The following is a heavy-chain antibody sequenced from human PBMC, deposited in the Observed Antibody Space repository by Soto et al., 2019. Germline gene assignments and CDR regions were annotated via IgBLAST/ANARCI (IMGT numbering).Heavy chain of an antibody. J-gene: IGHJ6*04. CDR1: GYTFTSYG. Sequence: ASVKVSCKASGYTFTSYGISWVRQAPGQGLEWMGWISAYNGNTNYAQKLQGRVTMTTDTSTSTAYMELRSLRSDDTAVYYCARGVGYYDSSGYYYYYYGMDVWGKGTTVTVSS. D-gene: IGHD3-22*01. V-gene: IGHV1-18*04. CDR2: ISAYNGNT. CDR3: ARGVGYYDSSGYYYYYYGMDV.